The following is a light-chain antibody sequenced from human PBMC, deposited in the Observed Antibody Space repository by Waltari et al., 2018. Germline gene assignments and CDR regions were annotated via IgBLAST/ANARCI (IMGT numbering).Light chain of an antibody. V-gene: IGLV3-21*02. CDR3: QVWDSSSDHYV. CDR2: DDR. Sequence: SSVLTHPPPVPVAPGQTARLTCGGNNLGTKSVHWHQQKPGRAPVLVVYDDRDRPSGIPERFSGSNSGNTATLTISRVEDGDEADYYCQVWDSSSDHYVFGTGTKVTVL. CDR1: NLGTKS. J-gene: IGLJ1*01.